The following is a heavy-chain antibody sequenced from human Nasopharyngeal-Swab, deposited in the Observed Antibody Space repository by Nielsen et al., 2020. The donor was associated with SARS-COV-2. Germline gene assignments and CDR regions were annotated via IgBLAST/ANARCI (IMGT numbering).Heavy chain of an antibody. CDR3: AASLPYDSSGYYS. CDR2: IVVGSGNT. V-gene: IGHV1-58*01. Sequence: GRRAPGQRLEWIGWIVVGSGNTNYAQKFQERVTITRDMSTSTAYMELSSLRSEDTAVYYCAASLPYDSSGYYSWGQGTLVTVSS. J-gene: IGHJ4*02. D-gene: IGHD3-22*01.